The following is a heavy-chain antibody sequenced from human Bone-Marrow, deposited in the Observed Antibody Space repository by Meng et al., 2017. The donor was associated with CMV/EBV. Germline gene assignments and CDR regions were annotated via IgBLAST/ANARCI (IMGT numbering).Heavy chain of an antibody. CDR2: INHSGST. CDR1: GGSFSGYY. V-gene: IGHV4-34*01. Sequence: GSLRLSCAVYGGSFSGYYWSWIRQPPGKGLEWIGEINHSGSTNYNPSLKSRVTISVDTSKNQFSLKLSSVTAADTAVYYCASNQRITIFGVVTPYYYYGMDVWGQGTTVTVPS. D-gene: IGHD3-3*01. CDR3: ASNQRITIFGVVTPYYYYGMDV. J-gene: IGHJ6*02.